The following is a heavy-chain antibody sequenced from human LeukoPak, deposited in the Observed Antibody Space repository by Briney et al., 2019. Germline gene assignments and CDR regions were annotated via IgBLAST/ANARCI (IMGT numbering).Heavy chain of an antibody. V-gene: IGHV3-7*01. CDR1: GFIFSDNW. J-gene: IGHJ3*02. CDR3: ARDPYAFDI. CDR2: VKQNGSEK. Sequence: GGSLRLSCAASGFIFSDNWMSWVRQAPGKGLEWVANVKQNGSEKTYVDSVKGRFTISRDNAKNSLYLQMNSLRAEDTAVYYCARDPYAFDIWGQGTMVTVSS.